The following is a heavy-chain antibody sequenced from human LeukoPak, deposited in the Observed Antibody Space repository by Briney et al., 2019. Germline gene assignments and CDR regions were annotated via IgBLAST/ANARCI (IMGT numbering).Heavy chain of an antibody. CDR1: GYTFTSYG. CDR3: ARDHHWVVNY. Sequence: ASVKVSCKASGYTFTSYGIRWVRQAPGQGLEWMGWISTYNGDTNYAQKLQGRVTMTTDTSTSTAYMALRSLRSDDTAVYYCARDHHWVVNYRGQGTLVTVSS. J-gene: IGHJ4*02. CDR2: ISTYNGDT. V-gene: IGHV1-18*01. D-gene: IGHD2/OR15-2a*01.